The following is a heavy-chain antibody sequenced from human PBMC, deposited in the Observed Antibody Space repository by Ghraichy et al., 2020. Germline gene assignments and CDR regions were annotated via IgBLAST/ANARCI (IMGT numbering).Heavy chain of an antibody. D-gene: IGHD2-21*01. CDR3: VHTVVNTISYYYFDS. Sequence: SGPTLVNPTQTLTLTCTFSGFSLLATQVAVAWIRQPPGKALEWLAQIYWDDQKRYNQGLKTRLAISKDTSKNQVFLTLTDMDPMDTATYYCVHTVVNTISYYYFDSWGQGALVTVSS. CDR1: GFSLLATQVA. CDR2: IYWDDQK. J-gene: IGHJ4*02. V-gene: IGHV2-5*02.